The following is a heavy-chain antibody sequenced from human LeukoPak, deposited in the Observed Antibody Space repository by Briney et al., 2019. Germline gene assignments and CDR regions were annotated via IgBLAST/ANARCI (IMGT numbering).Heavy chain of an antibody. V-gene: IGHV3-53*01. Sequence: GGSLRLSCAASGFTVSSNYMRWVRQAPGKGLEWVSVIYSGGSTYYADSVKGRFTISRDNSKNTLYLQMNSLRAEDTAVYYCARRISYYYDSSGYYKAHDAFDMWGQGTMVTVSS. CDR1: GFTVSSNY. J-gene: IGHJ3*02. CDR2: IYSGGST. D-gene: IGHD3-22*01. CDR3: ARRISYYYDSSGYYKAHDAFDM.